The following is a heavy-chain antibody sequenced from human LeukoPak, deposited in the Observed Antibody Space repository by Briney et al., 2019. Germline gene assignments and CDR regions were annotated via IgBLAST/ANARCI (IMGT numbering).Heavy chain of an antibody. CDR2: INHSGST. D-gene: IGHD3-22*01. CDR1: GGSFSGYY. CDR3: ARGPLIYYDSSGYYYY. V-gene: IGHV4-34*01. Sequence: ETLSLTCAVYGGSFSGYYWSWIRQPPGKGLEWIGEINHSGSTNYNPSLKSRVTISVDTSKNQFSLKLSSVTAADTAVYYCARGPLIYYDSSGYYYYWGRGTLVTVSS. J-gene: IGHJ4*02.